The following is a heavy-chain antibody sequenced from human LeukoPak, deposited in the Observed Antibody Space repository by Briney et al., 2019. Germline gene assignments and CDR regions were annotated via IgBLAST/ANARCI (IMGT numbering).Heavy chain of an antibody. CDR2: IYHSGST. J-gene: IGHJ4*02. CDR1: GYSISSGYY. Sequence: SETLSLTCTVSGYSISSGYYWGWIRQPPGKGLEWIGSIYHSGSTYYNPSLKSRVTISVDTSKNQFSLKLSSVTAADTAVYYCAKDGYKAIIDYWGQGTLVTVSS. CDR3: AKDGYKAIIDY. V-gene: IGHV4-38-2*02. D-gene: IGHD5-24*01.